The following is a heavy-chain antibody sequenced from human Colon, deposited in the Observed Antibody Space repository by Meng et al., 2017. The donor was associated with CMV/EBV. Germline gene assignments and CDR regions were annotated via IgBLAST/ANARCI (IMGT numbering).Heavy chain of an antibody. D-gene: IGHD1-26*01. V-gene: IGHV4-34*01. Sequence: QLQRKQWGAGLFKPSGTLSLPCAVYGGSFSEYYWSWIRHPPGRGLEWIGEIRHSGSTSYGYNSSLKSRVTISIDTSKNQFSLELTSVTAADTAVYYCAGGSYQAWELLHYWGQGTLVTVSS. J-gene: IGHJ4*02. CDR3: AGGSYQAWELLHY. CDR1: GGSFSEYY. CDR2: IRHSGST.